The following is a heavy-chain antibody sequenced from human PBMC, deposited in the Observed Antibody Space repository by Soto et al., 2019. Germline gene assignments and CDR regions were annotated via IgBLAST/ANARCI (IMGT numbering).Heavy chain of an antibody. CDR3: AKDIYYGSGSGTSYYYYYYMDV. J-gene: IGHJ6*03. CDR2: ISYDGSNK. V-gene: IGHV3-30*18. Sequence: GGSLRLSCAASGFTFSSYGMHWVRQAPGKGLEWVAVISYDGSNKYYADSVKGRFTISRDNSKNTLYLQMNSLRAEDTAVYYCAKDIYYGSGSGTSYYYYYYMDVWGKGTTVTVSS. CDR1: GFTFSSYG. D-gene: IGHD3-10*01.